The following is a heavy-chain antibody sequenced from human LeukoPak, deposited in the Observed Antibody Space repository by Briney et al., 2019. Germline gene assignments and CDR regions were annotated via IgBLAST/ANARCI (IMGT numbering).Heavy chain of an antibody. CDR3: LWGGVVRGVIGAFDI. D-gene: IGHD3-10*01. J-gene: IGHJ3*02. CDR1: GSTFSSYG. CDR2: IRYDGSNK. V-gene: IGHV3-30*02. Sequence: GGSLRLSCAASGSTFSSYGMHWVRQAPGKGLEGVAFIRYDGSNKYYADSVKGRFTISRDNSKNTLYLQMNSLKTEDTAVYYCLWGGVVRGVIGAFDIWGQGTMVTVAS.